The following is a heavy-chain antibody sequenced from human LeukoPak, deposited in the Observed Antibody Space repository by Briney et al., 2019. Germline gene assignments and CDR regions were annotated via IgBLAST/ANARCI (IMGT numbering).Heavy chain of an antibody. CDR3: ARPQSSCGYYWPFDD. Sequence: PGGPLRLSCAASGFTFNNYAMTWVRQAPGKGLEWVSTIIGSGGSTDYADSVKGRFTISRDNSKNTLYLQMNSLRAEDTAVYYCARPQSSCGYYWPFDDWGQGTLVTVSS. CDR2: IIGSGGST. D-gene: IGHD3-22*01. CDR1: GFTFNNYA. J-gene: IGHJ4*02. V-gene: IGHV3-23*01.